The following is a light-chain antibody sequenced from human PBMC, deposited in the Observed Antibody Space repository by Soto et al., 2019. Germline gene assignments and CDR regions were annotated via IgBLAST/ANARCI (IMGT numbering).Light chain of an antibody. CDR3: LQHNSWPRT. V-gene: IGKV3-15*01. J-gene: IGKJ1*01. Sequence: EIVMTQSPATLSVSPGERATLSCRASQSVSTNLAWYQQKPGQAPRLLIFGASTRATDVPARFSGSGSGTEFTLTISSLQSEDFAVYYCLQHNSWPRTFGQGTRVEV. CDR1: QSVSTN. CDR2: GAS.